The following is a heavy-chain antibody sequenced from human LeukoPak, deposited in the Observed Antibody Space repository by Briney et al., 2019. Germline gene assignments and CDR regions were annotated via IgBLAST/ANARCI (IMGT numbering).Heavy chain of an antibody. CDR1: GFTFSSYW. Sequence: PGGSLRLSCAASGFTFSSYWMSWVRQAPGKGLEWVANIKQDGSEKNYVDSVKGRFTISRDNAKNSLYLQMNSLRAKDTAVYYCARDEAGDLGAFDIWGQGTMVTVSS. CDR3: ARDEAGDLGAFDI. D-gene: IGHD3-16*01. V-gene: IGHV3-7*01. J-gene: IGHJ3*02. CDR2: IKQDGSEK.